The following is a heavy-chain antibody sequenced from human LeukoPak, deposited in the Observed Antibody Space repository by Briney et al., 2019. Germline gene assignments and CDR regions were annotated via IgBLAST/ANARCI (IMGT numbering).Heavy chain of an antibody. CDR1: GGSISSYY. CDR2: FYSSGNS. J-gene: IGHJ3*01. V-gene: IGHV4-4*07. CDR3: VRERHIASDAFDV. Sequence: SETLSLTCTVSGGSISSYYWSWIRQPAGKGLEWIGRFYSSGNSDYNPSLKSRVTMSADTSKNQFSMQLTSVTAADTAVYYCVRERHIASDAFDVWGQGTLVTVSS. D-gene: IGHD2-21*01.